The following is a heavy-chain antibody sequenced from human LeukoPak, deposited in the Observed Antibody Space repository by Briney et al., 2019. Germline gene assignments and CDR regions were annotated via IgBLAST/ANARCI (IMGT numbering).Heavy chain of an antibody. CDR1: GFSFSSYS. CDR3: AIPPLSGTGSSRPLAGMDV. D-gene: IGHD3-10*01. CDR2: ISHTGSTM. V-gene: IGHV3-48*04. J-gene: IGHJ6*02. Sequence: PGGSLRLSCAASGFSFSSYSMNWVRQAPGKGLEWVSYISHTGSTMSYADSVKGRFTISRDNAGNSLYLQMNSLRAEDTAVYYCAIPPLSGTGSSRPLAGMDVWGQGTTVTVSS.